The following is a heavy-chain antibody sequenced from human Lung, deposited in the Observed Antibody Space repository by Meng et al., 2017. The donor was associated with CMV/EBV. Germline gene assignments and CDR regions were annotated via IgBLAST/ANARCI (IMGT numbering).Heavy chain of an antibody. D-gene: IGHD6-6*01. CDR1: GDSVSSNSAA. Sequence: SGDSVSSNSAAWNWIRQSPARGLEWLGRTYYRSKWYNDYAVSVKSRITINPDTSKNQFSLQLNSVTPEDTAVYYCARVYSSSSPWFDPWGQGTLVTVSS. CDR2: TYYRSKWYN. J-gene: IGHJ5*02. CDR3: ARVYSSSSPWFDP. V-gene: IGHV6-1*01.